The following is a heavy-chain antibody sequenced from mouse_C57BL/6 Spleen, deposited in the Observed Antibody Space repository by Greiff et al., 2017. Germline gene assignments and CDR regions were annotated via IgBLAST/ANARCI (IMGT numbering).Heavy chain of an antibody. J-gene: IGHJ1*03. V-gene: IGHV1-53*01. CDR3: APFTTVVGHWYFDV. Sequence: QVQLQQPGTELVKPGASVKLSCKASGYTFTSYWMHWVKQRPGQGLEWIGNINPSNGGTNYNEKFKSKATLTVDKSSSTAYMQLSSLTSEDSAVYYCAPFTTVVGHWYFDVWGTGTTVTVAS. CDR1: GYTFTSYW. CDR2: INPSNGGT. D-gene: IGHD1-1*01.